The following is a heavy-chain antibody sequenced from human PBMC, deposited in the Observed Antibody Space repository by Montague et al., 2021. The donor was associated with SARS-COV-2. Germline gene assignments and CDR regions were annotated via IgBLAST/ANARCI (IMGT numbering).Heavy chain of an antibody. Sequence: SETLSLTCTVSGGSISNYYWSWIRQSPGKGLEWIAYMYYSGSTKYNPSLKSRATISVDTSKNQFSLTLSSMTAADTAVYYCARARGGTIFGVTGGYYGMDNWGQGTKVTVS. V-gene: IGHV4-59*01. CDR2: MYYSGST. CDR1: GGSISNYY. CDR3: ARARGGTIFGVTGGYYGMDN. D-gene: IGHD3-3*01. J-gene: IGHJ6*02.